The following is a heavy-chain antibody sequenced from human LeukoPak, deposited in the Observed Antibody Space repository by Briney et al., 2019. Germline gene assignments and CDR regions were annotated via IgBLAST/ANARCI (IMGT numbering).Heavy chain of an antibody. CDR2: ISWNSGSI. D-gene: IGHD3-10*01. J-gene: IGHJ4*02. Sequence: PGGSLRLSCAASGFTFDDYAMHWVRQAPGKGLEWVSGISWNSGSIGYADSVKGRFTISRDNAKNSLYLQMNSLRAEDTALYYCAKDYGGLGEWYFDYWGQGTLVAVSS. CDR1: GFTFDDYA. CDR3: AKDYGGLGEWYFDY. V-gene: IGHV3-9*01.